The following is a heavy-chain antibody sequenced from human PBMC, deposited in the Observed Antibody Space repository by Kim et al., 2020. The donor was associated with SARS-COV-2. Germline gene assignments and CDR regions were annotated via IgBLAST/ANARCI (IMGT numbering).Heavy chain of an antibody. CDR1: GDSVTNSNYY. J-gene: IGHJ5*01. CDR2: IYYSGST. D-gene: IGHD3-10*01. CDR3: ARESDIGWLDS. V-gene: IGHV4-61*03. Sequence: SETLSLTCSVSGDSVTNSNYYWSWIRQPPGKGLEWIGCIYYSGSTNYNPSLNSRVTISVDTSKNHFSLKLTSVTAADTAMYYCARESDIGWLDSWGGGT.